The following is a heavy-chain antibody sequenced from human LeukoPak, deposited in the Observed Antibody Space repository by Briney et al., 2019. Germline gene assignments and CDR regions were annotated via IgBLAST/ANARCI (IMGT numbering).Heavy chain of an antibody. D-gene: IGHD3-9*01. V-gene: IGHV1-18*04. CDR3: ARVRDILTGYYLLYGMDV. CDR1: VYTFTRYG. CDR2: ISAYNGKT. Sequence: GASVNVSCKASVYTFTRYGISWVRQAPGQGLEWMGLISAYNGKTNYARKLQGRVTMTPDTSTSTAYMELRSLRSDDTAVYYCARVRDILTGYYLLYGMDVWGQGTTVTVSS. J-gene: IGHJ6*02.